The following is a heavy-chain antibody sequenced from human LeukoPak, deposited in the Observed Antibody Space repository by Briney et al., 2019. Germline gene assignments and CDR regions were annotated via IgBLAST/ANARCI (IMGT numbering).Heavy chain of an antibody. V-gene: IGHV1-8*02. CDR3: ARVSKDHPRYCSGGSCYLGALYNWFDP. Sequence: ASVKVSCKASGGTFSSHTITWVRQAPGQGLEWMGWMNPNSGNTGYAQKFQGRVTMTRNTSISTAYMELSSLRSEDTAVYYCARVSKDHPRYCSGGSCYLGALYNWFDPWGQGTLVTVSS. CDR1: GGTFSSHT. J-gene: IGHJ5*02. D-gene: IGHD2-15*01. CDR2: MNPNSGNT.